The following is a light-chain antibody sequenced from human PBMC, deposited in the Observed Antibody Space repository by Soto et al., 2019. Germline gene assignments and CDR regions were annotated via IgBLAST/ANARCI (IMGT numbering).Light chain of an antibody. J-gene: IGKJ1*01. V-gene: IGKV1-5*03. CDR1: QSISSG. CDR3: QQYNSYWT. Sequence: DIQMTQSPATLSASVGDRVTITCRASQSISSGLAWYQQKPGKAPKLLIYKASSLECGVPSRFSGSGSGTEFTLTISSLQPADFATYYCQQYNSYWTFGRGTKVDI. CDR2: KAS.